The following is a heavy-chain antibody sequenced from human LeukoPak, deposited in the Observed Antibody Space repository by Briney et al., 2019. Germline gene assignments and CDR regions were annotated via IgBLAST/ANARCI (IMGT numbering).Heavy chain of an antibody. Sequence: GGSLRLSCAASGFTFSRYEMNWGRQAPGKWLDWFSYINGSTTTRDYAYSVKGRFTISRDNAKNSMYLQMNSLRDEDTATYYCARGVGSFEIWGQGTMVTVSS. CDR2: INGSTTTR. D-gene: IGHD2-2*03. V-gene: IGHV3-48*02. CDR3: ARGVGSFEI. CDR1: GFTFSRYE. J-gene: IGHJ3*02.